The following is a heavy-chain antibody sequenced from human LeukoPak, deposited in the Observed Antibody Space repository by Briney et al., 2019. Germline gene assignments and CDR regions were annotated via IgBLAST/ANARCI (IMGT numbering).Heavy chain of an antibody. CDR3: AREATGSGPWYLDL. CDR2: IGTVGDT. D-gene: IGHD3-10*01. CDR1: GSTFSSHD. V-gene: IGHV3-13*04. Sequence: GGSLRLSCAASGSTFSSHDMHWVRQATGKGLEWVSAIGTVGDTYYPGSVKGRFTISREDAKNSLYLQMNSLRVGDTAVYYCAREATGSGPWYLDLWGRGTLVTVFS. J-gene: IGHJ2*01.